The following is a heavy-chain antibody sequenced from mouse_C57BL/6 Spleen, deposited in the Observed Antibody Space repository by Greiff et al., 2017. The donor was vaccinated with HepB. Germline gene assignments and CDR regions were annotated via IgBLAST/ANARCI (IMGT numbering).Heavy chain of an antibody. CDR3: TREGRQGAMDY. Sequence: EVMLVESGEGLVKPGGSLKLSCAASGFTFSSYAMSWVRQTPEKRLEWVAYISSGGDYIYYADTVKGRFTISRDNARNTLYLQMSRLKSEDTAMYYCTREGRQGAMDYWGQGTSVTVSS. V-gene: IGHV5-9-1*02. CDR2: ISSGGDYI. CDR1: GFTFSSYA. D-gene: IGHD3-3*01. J-gene: IGHJ4*01.